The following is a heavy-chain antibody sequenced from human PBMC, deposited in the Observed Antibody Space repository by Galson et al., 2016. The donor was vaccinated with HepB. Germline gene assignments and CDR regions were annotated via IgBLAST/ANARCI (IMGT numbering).Heavy chain of an antibody. V-gene: IGHV3-33*01. CDR3: VRDGDAFNFDH. CDR2: IWFDGSKE. Sequence: SLRLSCAASGFTFSRKGMHWVRQAPGKGLEWVADIWFDGSKEYYADSVKGRFTISRDNAKNTLYLQMNSLRDDDTAIYYCVRDGDAFNFDHWGQGTLVTVS. J-gene: IGHJ5*02. CDR1: GFTFSRKG. D-gene: IGHD7-27*01.